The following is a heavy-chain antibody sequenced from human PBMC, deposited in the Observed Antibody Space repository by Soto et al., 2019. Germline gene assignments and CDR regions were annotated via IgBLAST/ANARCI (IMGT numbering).Heavy chain of an antibody. J-gene: IGHJ5*02. V-gene: IGHV1-3*01. CDR1: GYTFTSYA. CDR2: IKAGNGNT. D-gene: IGHD6-13*01. CDR3: AGGIAAGLNWFDP. Sequence: ASVKVSCKASGYTFTSYAMHWVRQAPGQRPEWMGWIKAGNGNTKYSQKFQGRVTITRDTSASTAYMELSSLRSEDTAVYYCAGGIAAGLNWFDPWGQGTLVTVSS.